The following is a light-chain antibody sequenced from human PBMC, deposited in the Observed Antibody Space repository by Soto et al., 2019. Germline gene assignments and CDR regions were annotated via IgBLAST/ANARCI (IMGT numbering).Light chain of an antibody. CDR1: SSDVGGYNY. V-gene: IGLV2-11*01. CDR2: DVS. CDR3: CSYAGSYTSLYV. Sequence: QSALTQPRSVSGSPGQSVTISCTGTSSDVGGYNYVSWYQQHPGKAPKLMIDDVSKRPSWVPDRFSGSKSGNTASLTISGLQAEDEADYYCCSYAGSYTSLYVFGTGTKLTVL. J-gene: IGLJ1*01.